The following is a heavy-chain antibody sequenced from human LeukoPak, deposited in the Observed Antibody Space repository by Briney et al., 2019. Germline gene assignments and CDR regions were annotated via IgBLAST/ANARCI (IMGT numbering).Heavy chain of an antibody. J-gene: IGHJ5*02. CDR2: ISAYNGNT. CDR3: ARARAANWNSYNWFDP. V-gene: IGHV1-18*01. D-gene: IGHD1-7*01. Sequence: ASVKVSCKASGYTFTSYGISWVRQAPGQGLEWMGWISAYNGNTNYAQKLQGRVTMTTDTSTSTAYMELRSLRSDDTAVYYCARARAANWNSYNWFDPWGQGTLVTVSS. CDR1: GYTFTSYG.